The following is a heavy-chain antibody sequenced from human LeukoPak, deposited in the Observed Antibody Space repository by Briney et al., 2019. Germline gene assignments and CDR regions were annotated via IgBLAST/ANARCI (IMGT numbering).Heavy chain of an antibody. CDR3: ARVGLRYSSGWYGDY. Sequence: ASVKVSCEASGYTFTNYDINWVRQATGQGLEWMGWISAYNGNTNYAQKLQGRVTMTTDTSTSTAYMELRSLRSDDTAVYYCARVGLRYSSGWYGDYWGQGTLVTVSS. D-gene: IGHD6-19*01. J-gene: IGHJ4*02. CDR1: GYTFTNYD. V-gene: IGHV1-18*01. CDR2: ISAYNGNT.